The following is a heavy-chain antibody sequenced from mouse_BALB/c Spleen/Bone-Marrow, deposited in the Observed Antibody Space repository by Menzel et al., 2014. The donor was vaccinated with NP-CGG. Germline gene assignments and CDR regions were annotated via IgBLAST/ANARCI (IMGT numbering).Heavy chain of an antibody. D-gene: IGHD4-1*01. CDR3: ARDWDYYAMDY. CDR2: IYPGSGNT. J-gene: IGHJ4*01. V-gene: IGHV1-77*01. Sequence: VQLQRSGAELARPGASVKLSCKASGYTFTDYYINWVKQRTGQGLEWIGEIYPGSGNTYYNEKFKGKATLTADKSSSTAYMQLSSLTSEDSAVYFCARDWDYYAMDYWGQGTSVTVSS. CDR1: GYTFTDYY.